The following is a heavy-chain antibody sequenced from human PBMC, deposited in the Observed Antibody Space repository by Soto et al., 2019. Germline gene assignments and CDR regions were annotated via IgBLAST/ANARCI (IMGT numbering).Heavy chain of an antibody. CDR1: GGSISSGDYY. CDR2: TYYSGST. D-gene: IGHD6-6*01. Sequence: PSETLSLTCSVSGGSISSGDYYWSWIRQPPGKGLEWIGYTYYSGSTYYNPSLKSRVTISVDTSKNQFSLKLSSVTAADTAVSYCARDGGAARLYYYYGMDVCGQGTTVTVSS. V-gene: IGHV4-30-4*01. J-gene: IGHJ6*02. CDR3: ARDGGAARLYYYYGMDV.